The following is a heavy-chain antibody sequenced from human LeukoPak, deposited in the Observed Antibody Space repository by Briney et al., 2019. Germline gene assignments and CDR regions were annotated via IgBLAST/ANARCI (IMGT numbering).Heavy chain of an antibody. J-gene: IGHJ4*02. Sequence: SETLSLTCAVYGGSFSGYYWSWIRQPPGKGLEWIGEINHSGSTNYNPSLKSRVTISVDTSKNQFSLKLSSVTAADTAVYYCARGLLWFGELSGFDYWGQGTLVTVSS. CDR2: INHSGST. V-gene: IGHV4-34*01. D-gene: IGHD3-10*01. CDR1: GGSFSGYY. CDR3: ARGLLWFGELSGFDY.